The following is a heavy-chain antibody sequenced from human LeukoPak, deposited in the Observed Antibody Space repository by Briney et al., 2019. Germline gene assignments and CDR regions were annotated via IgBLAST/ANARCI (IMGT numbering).Heavy chain of an antibody. CDR1: GYTFTGYY. CDR3: LGYCSGGSCYGEFDP. CDR2: INPNSGGT. J-gene: IGHJ5*02. D-gene: IGHD2-15*01. V-gene: IGHV1-2*02. Sequence: GASVKVPCKASGYTFTGYYMHWVRQAPGQGLEWMGWINPNSGGTNYAQKFQGRVTMTRDTSISTAYMELSRLRSDDTAVYYCLGYCSGGSCYGEFDPWGQGTLVTVSS.